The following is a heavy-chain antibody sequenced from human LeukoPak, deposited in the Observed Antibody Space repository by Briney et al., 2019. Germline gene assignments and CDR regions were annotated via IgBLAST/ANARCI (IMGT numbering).Heavy chain of an antibody. CDR3: ARHVVVPAANRKNWIDP. CDR2: IYHSGST. D-gene: IGHD2-2*01. CDR1: GGSISSYY. J-gene: IGHJ5*02. Sequence: PSETLSLTCTVSGGSISSYYWSWIRQPPGKGLEWIGYIYHSGSTYYNPSLKSRVTISVDRSKNQFSLKLSSVTAADTAVYYCARHVVVPAANRKNWIDPWGQGTLVTVSS. V-gene: IGHV4-59*08.